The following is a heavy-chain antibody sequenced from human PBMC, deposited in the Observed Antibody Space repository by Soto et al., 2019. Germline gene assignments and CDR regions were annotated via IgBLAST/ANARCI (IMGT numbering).Heavy chain of an antibody. D-gene: IGHD2-15*01. J-gene: IGHJ6*02. V-gene: IGHV3-30*18. CDR1: GFTFSSYG. CDR3: AKVRCSGGSCYSGYGMDV. CDR2: ISYDGSNK. Sequence: GGSLRLSCAASGFTFSSYGMHWVRQAPGKGLEWVAVISYDGSNKYYADSVKGRFTISRDNSKNTLYLQMNSLRAEDTAVYYCAKVRCSGGSCYSGYGMDVWGQGTTVTVSS.